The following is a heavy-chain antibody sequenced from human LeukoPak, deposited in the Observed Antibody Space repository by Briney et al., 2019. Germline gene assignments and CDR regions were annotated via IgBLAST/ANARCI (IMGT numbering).Heavy chain of an antibody. V-gene: IGHV1-18*04. CDR3: ARGHLLSLDY. CDR2: GSGNNGDT. J-gene: IGHJ4*02. CDR1: GYTFTNYG. Sequence: ASVKVSCKASGYTFTNYGITWVRQAPGQGLEWMGWGSGNNGDTKYAQTLQGRVTMTTDTSTNTAYMELRSLRSDDTAVYYCARGHLLSLDYWGQGTLVTVSS.